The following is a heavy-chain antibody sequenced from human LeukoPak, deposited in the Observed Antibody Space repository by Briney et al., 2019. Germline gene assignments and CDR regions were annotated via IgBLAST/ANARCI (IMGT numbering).Heavy chain of an antibody. CDR1: GYTFTGYY. J-gene: IGHJ4*02. CDR2: IKPNSGGT. D-gene: IGHD3-22*01. CDR3: ARDSSGYWFDY. Sequence: ASVKVSCKASGYTFTGYYMHWVRQAPGQGLEWMGWIKPNSGGTNYAQKFQGWVTMTRDTSISTAYMELSRLRSDDTAVYYCARDSSGYWFDYWGQGTLVTVSS. V-gene: IGHV1-2*04.